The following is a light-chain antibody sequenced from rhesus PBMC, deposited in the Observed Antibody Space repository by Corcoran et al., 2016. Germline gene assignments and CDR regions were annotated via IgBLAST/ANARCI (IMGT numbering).Light chain of an antibody. CDR2: TAS. V-gene: IGKV1-16*01. CDR1: QSISSW. J-gene: IGKJ1*01. CDR3: QQYKSPPWT. Sequence: DIKMTQSPSSLSASVGDKVTITCQASQSISSWLAWYQQKPGKAPKPLMYTASSLESGVPSRVSGSGSGTDFTLTISSRQPEDFATYYCQQYKSPPWTFGQGTKVEIK.